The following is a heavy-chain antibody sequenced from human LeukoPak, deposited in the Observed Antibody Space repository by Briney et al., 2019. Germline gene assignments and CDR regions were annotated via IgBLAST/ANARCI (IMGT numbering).Heavy chain of an antibody. CDR1: GGSISTYY. CDR2: IYYTGST. J-gene: IGHJ4*02. V-gene: IGHV4-59*01. CDR3: GYLDY. D-gene: IGHD3-3*01. Sequence: SETLSLTCTVSGGSISTYYWNWIRQPPGKGLEWIGYIYYTGSTNYNPSLKSRVTISVDTSKNQFSLKLSSGCARGDYDFWSGYLDYWGQGTLVTVSS.